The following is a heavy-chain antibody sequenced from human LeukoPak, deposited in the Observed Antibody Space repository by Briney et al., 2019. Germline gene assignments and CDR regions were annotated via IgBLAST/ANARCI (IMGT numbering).Heavy chain of an antibody. V-gene: IGHV1-24*01. Sequence: GASVSVSCTVSGYTLTESSMHWVRQAPGKGLEGMGYLYSQTGETIYTQKFQGRITVTEHTSTDTIYMALSGLKSEDTAVYYCATMATLVSGNEYWGQGTLVIVSS. CDR1: GYTLTESS. J-gene: IGHJ4*02. CDR2: LYSQTGET. D-gene: IGHD1-26*01. CDR3: ATMATLVSGNEY.